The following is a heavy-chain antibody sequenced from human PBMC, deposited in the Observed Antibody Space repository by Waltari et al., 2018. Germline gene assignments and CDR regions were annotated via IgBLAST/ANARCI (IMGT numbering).Heavy chain of an antibody. V-gene: IGHV3-48*03. D-gene: IGHD1-26*01. Sequence: EVKLVESGGGLVQPGGSVRLCCAASGFTFSHYEFNWVRQAPGKGLEWVSYISSSGRTIDYADSVKGRLTMSRDDAKNSVYLQMHSLRAEDTAVYYCATSIVGSLDYWGQGNLVTVSS. CDR2: ISSSGRTI. J-gene: IGHJ4*02. CDR3: ATSIVGSLDY. CDR1: GFTFSHYE.